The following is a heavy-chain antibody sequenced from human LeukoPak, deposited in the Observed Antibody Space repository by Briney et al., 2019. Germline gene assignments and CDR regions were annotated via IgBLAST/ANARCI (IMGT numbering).Heavy chain of an antibody. Sequence: GASVKVSCKASGYTLTSCNMRWVRQAPGQGLEWMGIINPRGGSTSYAKKFQGRVTMTRDTSTNTIYMELSSLRSEDTAVYYCARDSTMTTGGSAYYFDNWGQGTLVTVSS. CDR3: ARDSTMTTGGSAYYFDN. J-gene: IGHJ4*02. D-gene: IGHD4-17*01. V-gene: IGHV1-46*01. CDR1: GYTLTSCN. CDR2: INPRGGST.